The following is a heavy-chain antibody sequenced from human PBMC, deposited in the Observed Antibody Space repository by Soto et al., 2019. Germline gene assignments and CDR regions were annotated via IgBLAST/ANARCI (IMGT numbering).Heavy chain of an antibody. Sequence: GASVKVSCKASGYTFNHYGISWVRQAPGQGLEWMGWISLYNGNTNYAQKLQGRVTMTTDTSTSTAYMELRGLRSDDTAVYYCARITYGANYVDFWGRGTLVTVSS. J-gene: IGHJ4*02. CDR2: ISLYNGNT. CDR3: ARITYGANYVDF. D-gene: IGHD4-17*01. V-gene: IGHV1-18*01. CDR1: GYTFNHYG.